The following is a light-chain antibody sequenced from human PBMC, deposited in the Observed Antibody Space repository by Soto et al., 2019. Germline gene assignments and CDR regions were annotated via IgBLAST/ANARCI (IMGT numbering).Light chain of an antibody. CDR1: SSDVGGYNY. J-gene: IGLJ2*01. V-gene: IGLV2-14*01. CDR2: DVT. CDR3: SSYTSSSTVV. Sequence: QSVLTQPASVSGSPGQSITISCTGTSSDVGGYNYVCWYQQHPGKAPKLIIYDVTNRPSGVSNRFSGSKSGNTASLSISGLQAEDEADYYCSSYTSSSTVVFGGGTKLTVL.